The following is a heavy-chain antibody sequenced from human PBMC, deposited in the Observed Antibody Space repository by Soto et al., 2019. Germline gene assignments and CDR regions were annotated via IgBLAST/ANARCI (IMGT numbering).Heavy chain of an antibody. CDR1: GGSFSSHSHF. CDR2: TYFGVNS. Sequence: QLQESAPGLAQTSENLSLTCTVSGGSFSSHSHFWDWIRQPPGKGLEWIGGTYFGVNSRYNPSLESLVTLSVDTSRNQFSLKVKSVTYADTAIYYCARSETGGNPHLYFDLWGRGTLVNVSS. J-gene: IGHJ2*01. D-gene: IGHD2-15*01. CDR3: ARSETGGNPHLYFDL. V-gene: IGHV4-39*01.